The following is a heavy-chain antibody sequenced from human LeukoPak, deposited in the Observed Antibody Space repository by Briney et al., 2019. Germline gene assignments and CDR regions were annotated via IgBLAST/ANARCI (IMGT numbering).Heavy chain of an antibody. CDR3: AKVGRQQWLVDY. D-gene: IGHD6-19*01. J-gene: IGHJ4*02. CDR2: ISYDGSNK. CDR1: GFTFSSYG. Sequence: PGGSLRLSCAASGFTFSSYGMHWVRQAPGKGLEWVAVISYDGSNKYYADSVKGRFTISRDNSKNTLYLQMNSLRAEDTAVYYCAKVGRQQWLVDYWGQGTLVTVSS. V-gene: IGHV3-30*18.